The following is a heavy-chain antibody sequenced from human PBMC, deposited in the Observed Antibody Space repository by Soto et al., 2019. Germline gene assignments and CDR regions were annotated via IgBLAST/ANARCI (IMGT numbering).Heavy chain of an antibody. Sequence: VVPLRLSETAAECPFNINAMSRVRTAPGKGLEWVSNIVSNDIYYADSVKGRFKISRDNSKNILFLQMNSLRADDTAVYYCAKDHFKGNGVFDGFDVWGQGTMVTVSS. J-gene: IGHJ3*01. CDR1: ECPFNINA. CDR3: AKDHFKGNGVFDGFDV. D-gene: IGHD2-8*01. CDR2: IVSNDI. V-gene: IGHV3-23*01.